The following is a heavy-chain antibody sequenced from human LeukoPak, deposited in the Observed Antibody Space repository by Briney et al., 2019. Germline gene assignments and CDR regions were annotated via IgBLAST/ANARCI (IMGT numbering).Heavy chain of an antibody. Sequence: PSETLSLTCTVPGGSISSYYWSWIRQPPGKGLEWIGYIYYSGSANYNPSLKSRVTISVDTSKNQFSLKLSSVTAADTAVYYCARILGGYSYGHLDYWGQGTLVTVSS. V-gene: IGHV4-59*01. D-gene: IGHD5-18*01. J-gene: IGHJ4*02. CDR1: GGSISSYY. CDR3: ARILGGYSYGHLDY. CDR2: IYYSGSA.